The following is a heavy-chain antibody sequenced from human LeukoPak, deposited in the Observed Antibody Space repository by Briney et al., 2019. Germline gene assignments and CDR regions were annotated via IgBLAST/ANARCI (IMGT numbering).Heavy chain of an antibody. J-gene: IGHJ6*03. D-gene: IGHD1-26*01. V-gene: IGHV4-4*09. Sequence: PSETLSLTCTVSGGSISSYYWSWIRQPPGKGLEWIGYIYTSGSTNYNPSLKSRGTISVDTSKNQFSLKLSSVTAADTAVYYCARRGSGSYSYYYYMDVWGKGTTVTVSS. CDR2: IYTSGST. CDR1: GGSISSYY. CDR3: ARRGSGSYSYYYYMDV.